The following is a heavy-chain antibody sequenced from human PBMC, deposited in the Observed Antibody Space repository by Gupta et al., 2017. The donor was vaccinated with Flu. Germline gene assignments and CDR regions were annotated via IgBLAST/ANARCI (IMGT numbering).Heavy chain of an antibody. D-gene: IGHD1-26*01. Sequence: EVQLVESGGGLVKPGGSLRLSCAASGFTFSSYSMNWVRQAPGKGLEWVSSISSSSSYIYYADSVKGRFTISRDNAKKSLYLQMKSLRAEDTAVYYCARQVGATTKLDYWGQGTLVTVSS. CDR2: ISSSSSYI. J-gene: IGHJ4*02. CDR1: GFTFSSYS. V-gene: IGHV3-21*01. CDR3: ARQVGATTKLDY.